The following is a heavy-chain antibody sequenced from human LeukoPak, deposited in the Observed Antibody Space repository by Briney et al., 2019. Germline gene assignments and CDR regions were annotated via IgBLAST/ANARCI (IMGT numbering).Heavy chain of an antibody. Sequence: GGSLRLSCAASGFTFNNYAMSWVRQAPGKGLEWVSAVSGSGGGTYYADSVKGRFTISRDNAKNSLYLQMDSLRAEDTAVYYCARVAATATGAYDIWGQGTMVTVSS. CDR3: ARVAATATGAYDI. CDR2: VSGSGGGT. V-gene: IGHV3-23*01. J-gene: IGHJ3*02. CDR1: GFTFNNYA. D-gene: IGHD2-15*01.